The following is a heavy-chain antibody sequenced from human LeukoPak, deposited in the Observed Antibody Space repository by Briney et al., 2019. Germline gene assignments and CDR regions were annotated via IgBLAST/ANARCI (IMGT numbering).Heavy chain of an antibody. D-gene: IGHD6-13*01. V-gene: IGHV4-34*01. J-gene: IGHJ2*01. CDR2: INHSGST. CDR3: ARTDSEAGVGYFDL. Sequence: SETLSLTCAVYGGSFSGYYWSWLRQPPGKGLEWMGEINHSGSTNYNPSLKSGITISVDTSKNQFSLKLTSVTAADTAVYYCARTDSEAGVGYFDLWGRGTLVTVSS. CDR1: GGSFSGYY.